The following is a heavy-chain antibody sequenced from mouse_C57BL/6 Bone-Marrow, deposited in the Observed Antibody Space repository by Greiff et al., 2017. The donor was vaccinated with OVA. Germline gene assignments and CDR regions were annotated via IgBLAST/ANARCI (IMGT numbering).Heavy chain of an antibody. CDR1: GFNIKDYY. J-gene: IGHJ3*01. D-gene: IGHD1-1*01. CDR2: IDPEDGET. V-gene: IGHV14-2*01. Sequence: VQLKQSGAELVKPGASVKLSCTASGFNIKDYYMHWVKQRTEQGLEWIGRIDPEDGETKYAPKFQGKATITADTSSNTAYLQLSSLTSEDTAVYYCATLYYYGSSPVAYWGQGTLVTVSA. CDR3: ATLYYYGSSPVAY.